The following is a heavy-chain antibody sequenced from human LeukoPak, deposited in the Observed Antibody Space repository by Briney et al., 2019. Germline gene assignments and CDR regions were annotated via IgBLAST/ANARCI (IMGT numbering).Heavy chain of an antibody. Sequence: RSLRLSCAASGFSFDDYAMHWVRQAPGKGLEWVSAISWNSGSIVYADSVKGRFTISRDNAKNSLYLQMNSLRAEDVALYYCAKDSSATVTNAGFDAFDIWGQGTMVTVSS. D-gene: IGHD4-17*01. V-gene: IGHV3-9*03. CDR1: GFSFDDYA. J-gene: IGHJ3*02. CDR2: ISWNSGSI. CDR3: AKDSSATVTNAGFDAFDI.